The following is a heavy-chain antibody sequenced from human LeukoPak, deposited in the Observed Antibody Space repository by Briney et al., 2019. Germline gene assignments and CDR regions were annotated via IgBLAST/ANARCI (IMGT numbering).Heavy chain of an antibody. J-gene: IGHJ4*02. CDR3: AKDAIDYDILTGIDY. CDR2: ISYDGSNK. D-gene: IGHD3-9*01. Sequence: GGSLRLSCAASGFTFSSYGMHWVRQAPGKGLEWVAVISYDGSNKYYADSVKGRFTISRDNSKNTLYLQMSSLRAEDTAVYYCAKDAIDYDILTGIDYWGQGTLVTVSS. CDR1: GFTFSSYG. V-gene: IGHV3-30*18.